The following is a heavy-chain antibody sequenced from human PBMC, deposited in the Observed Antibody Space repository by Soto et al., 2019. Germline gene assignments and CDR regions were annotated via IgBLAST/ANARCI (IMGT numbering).Heavy chain of an antibody. Sequence: EVQLLESGGGLVQPGGSLRLSCAASGFTFSSYAMSWVRQAPGKGLEWVSAISGSGGSTYYADSVKGRFTISRENSKNTLFLQMNSLRAEDTAVYYCAKTYYYDSSGYSNPEFDYWGQGTLVTVSS. CDR2: ISGSGGST. D-gene: IGHD3-22*01. CDR3: AKTYYYDSSGYSNPEFDY. V-gene: IGHV3-23*01. J-gene: IGHJ4*02. CDR1: GFTFSSYA.